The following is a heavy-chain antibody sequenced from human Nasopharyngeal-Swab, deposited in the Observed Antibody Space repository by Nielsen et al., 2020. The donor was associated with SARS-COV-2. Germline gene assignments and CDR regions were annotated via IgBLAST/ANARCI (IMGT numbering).Heavy chain of an antibody. V-gene: IGHV2-26*01. CDR3: ARTWAVAGGFDP. CDR2: IFSNDEK. J-gene: IGHJ5*02. D-gene: IGHD6-19*01. Sequence: WIRQPPGKALEWLAHIFSNDEKSYSTSLKSRLTISKDTSKSQVVLTMTNTDPVDTATYYCARTWAVAGGFDPWGQGTLVTVSS.